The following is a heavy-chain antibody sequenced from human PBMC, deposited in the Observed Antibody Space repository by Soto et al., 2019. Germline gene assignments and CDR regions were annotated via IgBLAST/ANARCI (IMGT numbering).Heavy chain of an antibody. Sequence: GGSLRLSCAASGFTFSSYAMSWVRQAPGKGLEWVSAISGSGGSTSYADSVKGRFTISRDNSKNPLYLQMNSLRAEDTAVYHRAKDKGAYRAFDIWGQGTMVTVSS. CDR1: GFTFSSYA. J-gene: IGHJ3*02. CDR3: AKDKGAYRAFDI. CDR2: ISGSGGST. D-gene: IGHD2-2*02. V-gene: IGHV3-23*01.